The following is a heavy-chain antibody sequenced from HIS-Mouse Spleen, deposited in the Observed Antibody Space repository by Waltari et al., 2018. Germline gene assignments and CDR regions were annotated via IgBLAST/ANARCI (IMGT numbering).Heavy chain of an antibody. V-gene: IGHV3-30-3*01. CDR2: ISYDGSNK. Sequence: VRQAPGKGLEWVAVISYDGSNKYYADSVKGRFTISRDNSKNTLYLQMNSLRAEDTAVYYCARDVEAGDPNDAFDIWGQGTMVTVSS. CDR3: ARDVEAGDPNDAFDI. D-gene: IGHD7-27*01. J-gene: IGHJ3*02.